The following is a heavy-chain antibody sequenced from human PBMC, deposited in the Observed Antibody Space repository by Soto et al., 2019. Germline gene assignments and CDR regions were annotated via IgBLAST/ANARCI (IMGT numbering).Heavy chain of an antibody. CDR3: ARAWGMVRGIRYNAFDI. V-gene: IGHV1-2*02. J-gene: IGHJ3*02. CDR1: GYTFTGYY. Sequence: QVQLVQSGAEVKKPGASVKVSCKASGYTFTGYYMHWVRQAPGQGLEWMGWINPNSGGTNYAQKYKGRVTMTRDTSISTAYMELSRLRSDDTAVYYCARAWGMVRGIRYNAFDIWGQGTMVTVSS. D-gene: IGHD3-10*01. CDR2: INPNSGGT.